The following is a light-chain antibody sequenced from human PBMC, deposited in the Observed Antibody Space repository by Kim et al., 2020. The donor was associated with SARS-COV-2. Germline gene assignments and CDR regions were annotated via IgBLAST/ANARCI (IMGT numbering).Light chain of an antibody. Sequence: VTWYQQHPGKAPQLMIYDVTKRPSGVSDRLSGSKSGNTASLTISGLQAEDEANYYCKSFTTSGTYVFGTGTKVTVL. V-gene: IGLV2-14*03. CDR2: DVT. CDR3: KSFTTSGTYV. J-gene: IGLJ1*01.